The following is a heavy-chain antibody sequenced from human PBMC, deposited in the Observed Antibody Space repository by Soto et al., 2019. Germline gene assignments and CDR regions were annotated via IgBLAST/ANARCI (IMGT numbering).Heavy chain of an antibody. V-gene: IGHV1-8*01. J-gene: IGHJ4*02. D-gene: IGHD6-19*01. CDR2: MQPNSGNT. CDR1: GYTFTSYD. Sequence: QVQLVQSGAEVKKPGASVKVSCKASGYTFTSYDINWVRQATGQGLEWMGWMQPNSGNTGYAQTFQGRVTMTRNTSISTAYMGLSSLRSEDTAVYYCARAGYSSGWTSTGFDYWGQGTLVTVSS. CDR3: ARAGYSSGWTSTGFDY.